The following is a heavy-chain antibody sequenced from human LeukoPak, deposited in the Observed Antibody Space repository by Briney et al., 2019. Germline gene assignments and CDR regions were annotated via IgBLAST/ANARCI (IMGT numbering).Heavy chain of an antibody. J-gene: IGHJ4*02. CDR2: IRSKAYGGTT. CDR1: GFTFGDYV. Sequence: GGSLRLSCTASGFTFGDYVMSWVRQAPGKGLEWVGFIRSKAYGGTTEYAASVKGSFTISRDDSKSIAYLQMNSLKTEDTAVYYCTRARTYSSSWYYFDFWGQGTLVTVSS. D-gene: IGHD6-13*01. V-gene: IGHV3-49*04. CDR3: TRARTYSSSWYYFDF.